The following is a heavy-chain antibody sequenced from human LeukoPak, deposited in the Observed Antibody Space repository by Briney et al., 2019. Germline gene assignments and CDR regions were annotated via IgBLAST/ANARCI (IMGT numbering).Heavy chain of an antibody. CDR1: GYSISSGYY. CDR2: MYHGWST. Sequence: SETLSLTCAVSGYSISSGYYWGWIRQPPGKGLEWIGSMYHGWSTYYNPSLKSRVTISVDTSKNQFSLKLSSVTAADTAVYYCARAPVGSGWVINWFDPWGQGTLVTVSS. CDR3: ARAPVGSGWVINWFDP. V-gene: IGHV4-38-2*01. D-gene: IGHD6-19*01. J-gene: IGHJ5*02.